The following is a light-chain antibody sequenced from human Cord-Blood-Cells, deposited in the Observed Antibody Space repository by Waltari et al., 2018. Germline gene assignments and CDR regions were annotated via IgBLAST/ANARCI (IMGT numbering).Light chain of an antibody. CDR1: QSVSSN. CDR3: QQYNNWPLT. V-gene: IGKV3D-15*01. CDR2: GAS. J-gene: IGKJ3*01. Sequence: EIVMTQSPATLSVSPGERATLSRRASQSVSSNLAWYQQKPGQAPRLLIYGASTRTTGIPARCSGSASGKEFNLTKSGLQTEDFAVYYCQQYNNWPLTFSPGTKVDIK.